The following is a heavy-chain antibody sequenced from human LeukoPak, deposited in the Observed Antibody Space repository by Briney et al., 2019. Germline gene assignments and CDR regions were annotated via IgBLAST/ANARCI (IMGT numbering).Heavy chain of an antibody. V-gene: IGHV3-21*01. CDR1: GFTFSSYT. D-gene: IGHD5-18*01. Sequence: GGSLRLSCAASGFTFSSYTINWVRQAPVKGLEWVSSISSSGSYIYYADSVKGRFTVSRDNAKNSLYLQMKSLRAEDTAVYYCARDRGSRRYNNGYSEYWGQGTLVTVSS. CDR2: ISSSGSYI. J-gene: IGHJ4*02. CDR3: ARDRGSRRYNNGYSEY.